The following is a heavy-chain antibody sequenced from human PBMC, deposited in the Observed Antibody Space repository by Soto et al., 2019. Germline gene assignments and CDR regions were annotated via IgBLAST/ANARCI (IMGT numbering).Heavy chain of an antibody. CDR3: ARTGDGHHDFLDY. CDR1: GFNLSHPW. D-gene: IGHD1-1*01. CDR2: IKSKTDGNED. J-gene: IGHJ4*02. V-gene: IGHV3-7*01. Sequence: GGSLRLSCAASGFNLSHPWMTWVRQAAGKGLEWVGRIKSKTDGNEDNLLDSVKGRFTISRDNAKNSLFLQMNSLRVDDTAVYYCARTGDGHHDFLDYWGQGALVTVSS.